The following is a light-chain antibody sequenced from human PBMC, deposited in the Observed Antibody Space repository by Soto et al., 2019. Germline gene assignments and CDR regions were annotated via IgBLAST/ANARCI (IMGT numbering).Light chain of an antibody. Sequence: DIQMTQSPSSLSASVGDRVTITCRASQGIRHDLGWYQQKPGKAPKXLIYSASSLQSGVPPRFSGSGSGTELTITISNLQPEDCETYDCLQNSSYPVTFGQGTKVDIK. CDR3: LQNSSYPVT. V-gene: IGKV1-17*02. J-gene: IGKJ1*01. CDR2: SAS. CDR1: QGIRHD.